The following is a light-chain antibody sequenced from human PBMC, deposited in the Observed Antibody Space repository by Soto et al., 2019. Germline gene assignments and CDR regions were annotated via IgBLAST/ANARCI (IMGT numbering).Light chain of an antibody. J-gene: IGLJ1*01. CDR3: AGWDDSLKGYV. CDR1: SSNIGVRT. V-gene: IGLV1-44*01. CDR2: VNT. Sequence: QSVLTQPPSASGTPGQRVTISCSGSSSNIGVRTVNWYQQLPGAAPKLLIYVNTQRPSGVPDRFSGSRSGTSASLAISGLQSEDEADYDCAGWDDSLKGYVFGTGTKVTVL.